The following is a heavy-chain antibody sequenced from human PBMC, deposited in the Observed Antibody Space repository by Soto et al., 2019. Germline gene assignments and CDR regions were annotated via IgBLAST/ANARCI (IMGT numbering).Heavy chain of an antibody. Sequence: QVQLVESGGGLVKPGGSLRLSGAASGFSFSDSYMSWVRQAPGKGLEWVSYISGTSGYTGYADSVKGRFTIPRDNATNSLYLQMNSLRVEDTVVYYCARDRGGYGPPDVWGQGTTVTVSS. CDR3: ARDRGGYGPPDV. D-gene: IGHD3-10*01. J-gene: IGHJ6*02. CDR2: ISGTSGYT. CDR1: GFSFSDSY. V-gene: IGHV3-11*06.